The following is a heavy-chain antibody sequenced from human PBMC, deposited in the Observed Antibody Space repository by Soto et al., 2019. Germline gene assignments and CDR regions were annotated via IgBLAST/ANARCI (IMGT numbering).Heavy chain of an antibody. CDR2: IKQDGSEK. V-gene: IGHV3-7*01. Sequence: EVQLVESGGGLVQPGGSLRLSCAASGFTFSSYWMSWVRQAPGKGLEWVANIKQDGSEKYYVDSMKGRFTISRDNAKNSLFLLMNSLRAEDTAVYYCVRVRCSGTSCRRGWYFDLLGRGTLVTVSS. CDR1: GFTFSSYW. J-gene: IGHJ2*01. CDR3: VRVRCSGTSCRRGWYFDL. D-gene: IGHD2-15*01.